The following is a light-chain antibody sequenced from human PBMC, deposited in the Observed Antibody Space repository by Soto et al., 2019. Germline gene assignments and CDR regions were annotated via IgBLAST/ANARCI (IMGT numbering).Light chain of an antibody. CDR3: QQLYSDPPWT. Sequence: IQLTQSPSSLSASVGDRVTITCRASQDISTYLAWYQQNPGRAPKLLIYLASNLHTGVPSRFSGSGSGTEFTLTISSLQPEDFAAYYCQQLYSDPPWTFGQGTRVEIK. CDR2: LAS. CDR1: QDISTY. J-gene: IGKJ1*01. V-gene: IGKV1-9*01.